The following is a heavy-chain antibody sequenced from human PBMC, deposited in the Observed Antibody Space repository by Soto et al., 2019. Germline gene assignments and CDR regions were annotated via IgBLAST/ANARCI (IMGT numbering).Heavy chain of an antibody. J-gene: IGHJ6*02. CDR3: AREGDVPYYYYVMDV. V-gene: IGHV1-18*01. CDR1: GYTFTRYG. D-gene: IGHD2-21*02. CDR2: ISGYDGRT. Sequence: QVHLVQSGAEVKKPGASVKVSCKTSGYTFTRYGISWVRQAPGQGLEWMGWISGYDGRTNFAQKVQDRVTMTTDTSTSTVYMELRRLSSDDTAVYYCAREGDVPYYYYVMDVWGQGTTVTVSS.